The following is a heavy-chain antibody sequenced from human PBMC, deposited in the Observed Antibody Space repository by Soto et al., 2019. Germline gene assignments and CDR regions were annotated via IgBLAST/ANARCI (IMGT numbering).Heavy chain of an antibody. CDR1: GGSISSSSYY. CDR3: ARRITGTFDY. D-gene: IGHD1-20*01. CDR2: IYYSGST. J-gene: IGHJ4*02. V-gene: IGHV4-39*01. Sequence: SETLSLTCTVSGGSISSSSYYWGWIRQPPGKGLEWIGSIYYSGSTYYNPSLKSRVTISVNTSKNQSSLKLISVTAADTAVYYCARRITGTFDYWGQGTLVTVSS.